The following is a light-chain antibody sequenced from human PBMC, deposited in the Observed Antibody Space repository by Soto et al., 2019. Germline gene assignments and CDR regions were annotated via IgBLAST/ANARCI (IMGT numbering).Light chain of an antibody. Sequence: EIVLTQSPGTVSLSPGERATLSCRASQSVSSRNLAWYRQKPGQAPSLLIFGASNRATGIPDRFSGSGSGTDFTLTISRLEPEDCAVYYCLRYGDSPPVYTFGQGTKLEIK. CDR2: GAS. CDR1: QSVSSRN. CDR3: LRYGDSPPVYT. V-gene: IGKV3-20*01. J-gene: IGKJ2*01.